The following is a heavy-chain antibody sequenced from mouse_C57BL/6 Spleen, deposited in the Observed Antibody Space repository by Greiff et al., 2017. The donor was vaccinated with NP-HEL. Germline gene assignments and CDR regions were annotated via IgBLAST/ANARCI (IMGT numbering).Heavy chain of an antibody. V-gene: IGHV2-9-1*01. CDR1: GFSLTSYA. Sequence: VQLQESGPGLVAPSQSLSITCTVSGFSLTSYAISWVRQPPGKGLEWLGVIWTGGGTNYNSALKSRLSISKDNSKSQVFLKMNSLQTDDTARYYCASYYYGSSYNAMDYWGQGTSVTVSS. D-gene: IGHD1-1*01. CDR2: IWTGGGT. J-gene: IGHJ4*01. CDR3: ASYYYGSSYNAMDY.